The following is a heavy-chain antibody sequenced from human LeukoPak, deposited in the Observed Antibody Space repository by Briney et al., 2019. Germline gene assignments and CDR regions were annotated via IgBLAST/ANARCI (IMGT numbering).Heavy chain of an antibody. CDR1: GFTFSSYA. J-gene: IGHJ6*03. V-gene: IGHV3-30*02. CDR3: AKVQLYYYYMDV. Sequence: PGGSLRLSCAASGFTFSSYAMSWVRQAPGKGLEWVAFIRYDGSNKYYVDSVKGRFTISRDNSKNTLFLQMNSLRAEDTAVYYCAKVQLYYYYMDVWGKGTTVTISS. D-gene: IGHD1-1*01. CDR2: IRYDGSNK.